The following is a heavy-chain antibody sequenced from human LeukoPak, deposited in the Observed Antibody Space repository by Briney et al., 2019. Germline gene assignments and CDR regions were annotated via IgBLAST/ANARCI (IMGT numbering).Heavy chain of an antibody. CDR1: GFTFSSYA. D-gene: IGHD6-6*01. Sequence: GGSLRLSCAASGFTFSSYAMAWVRQAPGKGLEWLSYISSSSKINYADSVKGRFTISRDNAKNSLYLQMNSLRDEDTAAYYCARSAHPAVHDFDSWGQGTLVTVSS. CDR3: ARSAHPAVHDFDS. V-gene: IGHV3-48*02. CDR2: ISSSSKI. J-gene: IGHJ5*01.